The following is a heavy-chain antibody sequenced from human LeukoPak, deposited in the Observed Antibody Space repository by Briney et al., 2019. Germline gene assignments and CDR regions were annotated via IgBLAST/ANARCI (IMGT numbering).Heavy chain of an antibody. V-gene: IGHV1-69*05. CDR2: IIPIFGTA. CDR1: GYTFTSYG. Sequence: GASVTVSRTASGYTFTSYGISWVRQAPGQGLEWMGGIIPIFGTANYAQKFQGKVTITTDESTSTAYMELSSLRSEDTAVYYCARDQGLGSSWYYFDYWGQGTLVTVTS. CDR3: ARDQGLGSSWYYFDY. D-gene: IGHD6-13*01. J-gene: IGHJ4*02.